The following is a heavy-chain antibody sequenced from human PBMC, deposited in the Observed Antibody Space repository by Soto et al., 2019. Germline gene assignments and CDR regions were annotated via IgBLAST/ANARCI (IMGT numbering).Heavy chain of an antibody. CDR3: ARDREAGYNFYYGMDV. CDR1: VADINTYS. V-gene: IGHV4-4*07. J-gene: IGHJ6*02. Sequence: SETLSLTCSVSVADINTYSWTWIRQPAGKGLEWIGRIYTSASINYNPSLKGRVTLSVDTSTNQVSLRLASVTAADTAIYYCARDREAGYNFYYGMDVWGQGTTVTVSS. CDR2: IYTSASI. D-gene: IGHD6-19*01.